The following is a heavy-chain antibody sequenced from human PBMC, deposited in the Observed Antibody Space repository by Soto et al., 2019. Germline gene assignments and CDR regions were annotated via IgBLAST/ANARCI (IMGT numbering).Heavy chain of an antibody. CDR1: GGSMGSGGYY. J-gene: IGHJ5*02. CDR2: IYYSGST. Sequence: VSGGSMGSGGYYWSWIRQHPGKGLEWIGYIYYSGSTYYNPSLKSRVTISVDTSKNQFSLKLSSVTAADTAVYYCARDSYYYDSSGYYYFTWFDPWGQGTLVTVSS. V-gene: IGHV4-31*02. D-gene: IGHD3-22*01. CDR3: ARDSYYYDSSGYYYFTWFDP.